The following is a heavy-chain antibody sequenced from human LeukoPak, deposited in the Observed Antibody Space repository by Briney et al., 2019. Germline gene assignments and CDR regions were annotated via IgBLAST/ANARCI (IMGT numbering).Heavy chain of an antibody. Sequence: TGGSLRFSCAASGFTVSSNYMSWVRQAPGKGLEWVSVIYSDSGGSTYYADSVKGRFTMSRDNSKNTLYLHMNSLRAEDTAVYYCARGFTHDYGDYFDYWGQGTLVTVSS. CDR2: IYSDSGGST. CDR3: ARGFTHDYGDYFDY. D-gene: IGHD4-17*01. V-gene: IGHV3-66*01. CDR1: GFTVSSNY. J-gene: IGHJ4*02.